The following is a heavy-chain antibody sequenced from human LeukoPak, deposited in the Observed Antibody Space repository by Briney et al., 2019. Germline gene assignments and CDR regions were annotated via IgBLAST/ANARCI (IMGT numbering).Heavy chain of an antibody. J-gene: IGHJ4*02. CDR1: GFTFSSYA. V-gene: IGHV3-23*01. CDR2: ISGSGGST. CDR3: AKVYYYGSGSYRPRYFDY. D-gene: IGHD3-10*01. Sequence: GGSLRLSCAASGFTFSSYAMSWVRQAPGEGLEWVSAISGSGGSTYYADSVKGRFTISRDNSKNTLYLQMNSLRAEDTAVYYCAKVYYYGSGSYRPRYFDYWGQGTLVTVSS.